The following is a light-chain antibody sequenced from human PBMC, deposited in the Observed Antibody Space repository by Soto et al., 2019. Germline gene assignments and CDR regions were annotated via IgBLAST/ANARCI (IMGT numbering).Light chain of an antibody. CDR2: DVS. V-gene: IGLV2-14*01. J-gene: IGLJ1*01. CDR1: SSDVGGYNY. CDR3: SSYTSSSTL. Sequence: HSVLTQPASVSGSPGQSITISCTGTSSDVGGYNYVSWYQQHPGKAPKLMIYDVSNRPPGVSNRFSGSKSGNTASLTISGLQAEDEADYYCSSYTSSSTLFGTGTKVTVL.